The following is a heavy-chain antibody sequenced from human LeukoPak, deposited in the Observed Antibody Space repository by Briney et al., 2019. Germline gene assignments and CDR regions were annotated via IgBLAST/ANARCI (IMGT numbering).Heavy chain of an antibody. Sequence: GGSLRLSCAASGFTFSSYEMNWVRQAPGKGLEWVSYISSSGSTIYYADSVKGLFTISRDNAKNSLYLQMNSLRAEDTAVYYCARESIDAFDIWGQGTMVTVSS. J-gene: IGHJ3*02. CDR3: ARESIDAFDI. V-gene: IGHV3-48*03. CDR2: ISSSGSTI. CDR1: GFTFSSYE.